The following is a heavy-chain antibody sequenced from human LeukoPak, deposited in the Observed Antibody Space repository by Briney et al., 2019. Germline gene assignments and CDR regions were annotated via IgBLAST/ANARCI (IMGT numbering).Heavy chain of an antibody. Sequence: SETLSLTCTVSGGSISSSSYYWGWIRQPPGKGLEWIGSIYYSGSTYYNPSLKSRVTISVDKSKNQFSLKLSSVTAADTAVYYCARAPGGYCSGTSCSPFDYWGQGTLVTVSS. CDR3: ARAPGGYCSGTSCSPFDY. J-gene: IGHJ4*02. CDR2: IYYSGST. D-gene: IGHD2-2*01. CDR1: GGSISSSSYY. V-gene: IGHV4-39*07.